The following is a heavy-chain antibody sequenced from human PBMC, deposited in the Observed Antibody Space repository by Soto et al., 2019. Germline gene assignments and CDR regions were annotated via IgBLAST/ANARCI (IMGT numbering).Heavy chain of an antibody. Sequence: PSETLSLTCAVSSGSISSSNWWSWVRQPPGKGLEWIGEIYHSGSTNYNPSLKSRVTISVDKSKNQFSLKLSSVTAADTAVYYCARRYCSGGSCYSEFDYWGQGTLVNVSS. CDR1: SGSISSSNW. V-gene: IGHV4-4*02. CDR2: IYHSGST. D-gene: IGHD2-15*01. J-gene: IGHJ4*02. CDR3: ARRYCSGGSCYSEFDY.